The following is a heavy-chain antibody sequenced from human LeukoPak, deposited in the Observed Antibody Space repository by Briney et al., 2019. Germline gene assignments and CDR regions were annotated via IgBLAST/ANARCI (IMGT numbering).Heavy chain of an antibody. CDR3: ARGHYDVLAASYKWTPDY. Sequence: GGSLRLSCAAFGFTFMTFNMNWVRQAPGKGLEWVSSITSGGDYIYYADSVKGRFTTSRDNAKNSLSLQLNSLRVEDTAVYYCARGHYDVLAASYKWTPDYWGQGTLVTVSS. CDR1: GFTFMTFN. J-gene: IGHJ4*02. V-gene: IGHV3-21*01. CDR2: ITSGGDYI. D-gene: IGHD3-9*01.